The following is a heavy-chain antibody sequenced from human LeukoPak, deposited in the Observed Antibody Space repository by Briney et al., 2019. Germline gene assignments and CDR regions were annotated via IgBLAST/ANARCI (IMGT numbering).Heavy chain of an antibody. D-gene: IGHD2-21*02. CDR3: ARAGVEGDYHYYSGLDV. J-gene: IGHJ6*02. V-gene: IGHV3-23*01. CDR2: ISGSGGST. Sequence: GGSLRLSCAASGFTFSSYAMIWVRQAPGKGLEWVSAISGSGGSTYYADSVKGRFTISRDNSKNTLYLQMNSLRAEDTAVYYCARAGVEGDYHYYSGLDVWGRGTTVTVSS. CDR1: GFTFSSYA.